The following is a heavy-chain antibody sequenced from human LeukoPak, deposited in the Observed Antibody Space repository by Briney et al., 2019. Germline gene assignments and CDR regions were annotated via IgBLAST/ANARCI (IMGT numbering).Heavy chain of an antibody. CDR3: ARGRYYDSSGYRDAFDI. J-gene: IGHJ3*02. D-gene: IGHD3-22*01. V-gene: IGHV4-34*01. CDR2: INHSGST. CDR1: GGSFSGYY. Sequence: SETLSLTCAVYGGSFSGYYWSWIRQPPGKGLEWIGEINHSGSTNYNPSLKSRVTISVDTSKNQFSLKLSSVTAADTAVYYCARGRYYDSSGYRDAFDIWGQGTMVTVSS.